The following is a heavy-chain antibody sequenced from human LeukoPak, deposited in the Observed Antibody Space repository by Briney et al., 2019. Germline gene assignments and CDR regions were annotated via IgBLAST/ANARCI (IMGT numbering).Heavy chain of an antibody. J-gene: IGHJ5*02. CDR1: GGSVSSGSYY. V-gene: IGHV4-61*01. CDR3: ARQSIYGSGSMRVTWFDP. Sequence: SETLSLTCTVSGGSVSSGSYYWSWIRQPPGKGLEWIGYIYYSGSTNYNPSLKSRVTISVDTSKNQFSLKLSSVTAADTAVYYCARQSIYGSGSMRVTWFDPWGQGTLVTVSS. CDR2: IYYSGST. D-gene: IGHD3-10*01.